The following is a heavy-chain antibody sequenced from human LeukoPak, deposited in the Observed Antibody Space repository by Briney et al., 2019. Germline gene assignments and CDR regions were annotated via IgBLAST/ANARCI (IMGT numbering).Heavy chain of an antibody. Sequence: SETLSLTCTVSGGSISGSSHYWGWIRQPPGKGLEWIGSIYYSGSTYYNPSLKSRVTISVDTSKNQFSLKLSSVTAADTAVYYCARLSSSSWYSYYFDYWGQGTLVTVSS. J-gene: IGHJ4*02. CDR2: IYYSGST. V-gene: IGHV4-39*01. CDR3: ARLSSSSWYSYYFDY. D-gene: IGHD6-13*01. CDR1: GGSISGSSHY.